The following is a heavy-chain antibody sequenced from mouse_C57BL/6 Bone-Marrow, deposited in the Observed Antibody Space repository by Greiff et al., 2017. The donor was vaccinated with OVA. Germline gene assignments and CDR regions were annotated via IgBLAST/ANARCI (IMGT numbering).Heavy chain of an antibody. CDR3: STMGSRPFAY. CDR2: IDPENGDT. J-gene: IGHJ3*01. CDR1: GFNIKDDY. D-gene: IGHD2-3*01. Sequence: VQLQQSGAELVRPGASVKLSCTASGFNIKDDYMHWVKQRPEQGLEWIGWIDPENGDTEYASKFQGKATITADTSSHTAYLQLSSLTSEDTAVYYSSTMGSRPFAYWGQEALVSVSA. V-gene: IGHV14-4*01.